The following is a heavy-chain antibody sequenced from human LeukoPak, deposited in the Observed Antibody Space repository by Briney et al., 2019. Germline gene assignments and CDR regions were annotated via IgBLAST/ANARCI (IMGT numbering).Heavy chain of an antibody. Sequence: PSETLSLTCTVSGGSISSSSYYWGWIRQPPGKGLEWIGSIYYSGSTYYNPSLKSRVTISVDTSKNQFSLKLSSVTAADTAVYYCARQRIPAAISEGVVPNWFDPWGQGTLVTVSS. J-gene: IGHJ5*02. D-gene: IGHD2-2*01. V-gene: IGHV4-39*01. CDR3: ARQRIPAAISEGVVPNWFDP. CDR2: IYYSGST. CDR1: GGSISSSSYY.